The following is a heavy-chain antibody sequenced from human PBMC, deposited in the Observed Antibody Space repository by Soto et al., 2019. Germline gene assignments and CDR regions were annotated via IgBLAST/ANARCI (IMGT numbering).Heavy chain of an antibody. J-gene: IGHJ6*02. Sequence: PGESLKISCKVPLDSFTNYWIAWVRQTPGKGLEWMGIIHPGDSESRYNPSFQGQVTISADKSITTAYLQWSSLRASDTAMYYCARQIGHYGLDVWGQGTTVTVSS. CDR3: ARQIGHYGLDV. CDR2: IHPGDSES. V-gene: IGHV5-51*01. CDR1: LDSFTNYW.